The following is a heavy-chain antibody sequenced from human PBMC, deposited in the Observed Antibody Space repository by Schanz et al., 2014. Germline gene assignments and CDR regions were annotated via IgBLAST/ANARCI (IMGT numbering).Heavy chain of an antibody. CDR1: GYTFSSYG. Sequence: QVQLVQSGAEVKKPGASVKVSCKASGYTFSSYGITWVRQAPGQGLEWMGWINGYNGHTLYAQKFQGRVTMTTDTSTSTSYMELTSLRFDDTAVYYCARDSGSSSWYPSDYWGQGTLVTVSS. CDR2: INGYNGHT. CDR3: ARDSGSSSWYPSDY. D-gene: IGHD6-13*01. V-gene: IGHV1-18*01. J-gene: IGHJ4*02.